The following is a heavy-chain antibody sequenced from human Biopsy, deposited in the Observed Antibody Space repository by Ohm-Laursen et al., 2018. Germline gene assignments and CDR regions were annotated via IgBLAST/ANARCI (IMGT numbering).Heavy chain of an antibody. V-gene: IGHV4-59*08. J-gene: IGHJ4*02. CDR3: VRHSFGSGRDF. D-gene: IGHD3-10*01. CDR1: GGPIDSYY. CDR2: IYFTGRT. Sequence: SETLSLTCTVSGGPIDSYYWSWIRQPPGKALEWIGYIYFTGRTSYNPSLKSRVTMSVNTSKKQFSLRLSSVTAADTAVYYCVRHSFGSGRDFWGQGTLVTVSS.